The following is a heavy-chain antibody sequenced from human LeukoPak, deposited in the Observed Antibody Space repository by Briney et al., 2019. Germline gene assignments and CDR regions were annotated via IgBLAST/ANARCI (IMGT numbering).Heavy chain of an antibody. CDR2: ISGSGTTI. J-gene: IGHJ4*02. CDR3: TTGHPGNFDY. CDR1: GFTFSTYE. V-gene: IGHV3-48*03. Sequence: GGSLRLSCAASGFTFSTYEMNWLARAPGKGLEWLSYISGSGTTIYYADSVKGRFTISRDNAKNSLYLQMNSLRAEDTGVYYCTTGHPGNFDYWGQGTLVTVSS.